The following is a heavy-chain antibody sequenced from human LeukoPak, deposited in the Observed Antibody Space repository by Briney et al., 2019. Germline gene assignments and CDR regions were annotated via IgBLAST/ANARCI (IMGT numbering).Heavy chain of an antibody. CDR1: GGSFSGYY. CDR2: INHSGST. V-gene: IGHV4-34*01. D-gene: IGHD3-10*01. CDR3: ARVKSEYYYGSGSYPNWWFDP. J-gene: IGHJ5*02. Sequence: ASETLSLTCAVYGGSFSGYYWSWIRQPPGKGLEWIGEINHSGSTNYNPSLKSRVTISVDTSKNQFSLKLSSVTAADTAVYYCARVKSEYYYGSGSYPNWWFDPWGQGTLVTVSS.